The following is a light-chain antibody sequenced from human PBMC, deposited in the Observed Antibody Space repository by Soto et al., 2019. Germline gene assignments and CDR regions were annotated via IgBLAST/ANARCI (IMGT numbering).Light chain of an antibody. V-gene: IGLV2-23*03. CDR1: SSVVGSYNP. CDR2: EGS. CDR3: CSYAGSSTFV. Sequence: QSVLTQPASVSGSPGQSITISCTGTSSVVGSYNPVSWYQQHPGKAPKLMIYEGSKRPSGVSNRFSGSKSGNTASLTISGLQAEDEADYYCCSYAGSSTFVFGTGTKVTVL. J-gene: IGLJ1*01.